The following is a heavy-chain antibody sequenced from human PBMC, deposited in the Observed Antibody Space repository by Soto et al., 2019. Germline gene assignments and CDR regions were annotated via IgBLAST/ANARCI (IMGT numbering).Heavy chain of an antibody. D-gene: IGHD2-8*02. CDR3: ACWGHIVPVAPSDFDR. Sequence: QVVESGGGLVPPGGSLRLSGAASGFPFTNYWMNWVRQTPGKGLMWVSRISPDGSDVGYADSVEGRFTVSRDNAKNTLYLQMHSLRAEDTAMYYCACWGHIVPVAPSDFDRWGQGTLVTVSS. CDR1: GFPFTNYW. V-gene: IGHV3-74*01. J-gene: IGHJ4*02. CDR2: ISPDGSDV.